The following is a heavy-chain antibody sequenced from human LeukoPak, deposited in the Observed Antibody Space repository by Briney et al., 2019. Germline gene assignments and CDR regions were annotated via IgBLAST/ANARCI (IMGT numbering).Heavy chain of an antibody. J-gene: IGHJ6*01. Sequence: ASVKVSFKSSGYTFTVYYMHWVRQAPGQGLEWMGWINPKSGGTNYAQTFQGRVTMTRDTSISTAYMELSRLRSDDTAVYYCARDEATVTPYYYYGMDDWGQGTTVTVSS. CDR3: ARDEATVTPYYYYGMDD. V-gene: IGHV1-2*02. CDR1: GYTFTVYY. D-gene: IGHD4-17*01. CDR2: INPKSGGT.